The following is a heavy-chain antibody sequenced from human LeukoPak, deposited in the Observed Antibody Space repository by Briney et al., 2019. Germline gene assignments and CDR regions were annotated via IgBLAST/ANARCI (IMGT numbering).Heavy chain of an antibody. CDR1: GFTFSSYG. V-gene: IGHV3-33*01. D-gene: IGHD6-19*01. CDR2: IWYDGSNK. Sequence: GRSLRLSCAASGFTFSSYGMHWVRQAPGKGLEWVAVIWYDGSNKYYADSVKGRFTISRDNSKNTLYLQMNSLRAEDTAVYYCARGGAPSWGGSGWTGFDYWGQGTLVTVSS. J-gene: IGHJ4*02. CDR3: ARGGAPSWGGSGWTGFDY.